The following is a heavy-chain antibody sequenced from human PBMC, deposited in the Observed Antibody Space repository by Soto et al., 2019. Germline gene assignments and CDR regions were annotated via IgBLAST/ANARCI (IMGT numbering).Heavy chain of an antibody. Sequence: SVKVSCKASGGTFSSYAISWVRQAPGQGLEWMGGIIPIFGTANYAQKFQGRVTITADESTSTAYMELSSLRSEDTAVYYCARGITGTTFTQGEPKNWFDPWGQGTLVTVSS. CDR2: IIPIFGTA. CDR3: ARGITGTTFTQGEPKNWFDP. J-gene: IGHJ5*02. D-gene: IGHD1-7*01. V-gene: IGHV1-69*13. CDR1: GGTFSSYA.